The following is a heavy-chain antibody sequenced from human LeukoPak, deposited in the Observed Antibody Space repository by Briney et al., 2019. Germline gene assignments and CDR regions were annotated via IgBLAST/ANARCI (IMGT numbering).Heavy chain of an antibody. Sequence: PGGSLRLSCAASGFTFSSYSMNWVRQAPGKGLEWVSSISSSSSYIYYADSVKGRSTISRDNAKNSLYLQMNSLRAEDTAVYYCAKASAMIVVVSKHFDYWGQGTLVTVSS. CDR1: GFTFSSYS. D-gene: IGHD3-22*01. V-gene: IGHV3-21*04. CDR2: ISSSSSYI. J-gene: IGHJ4*02. CDR3: AKASAMIVVVSKHFDY.